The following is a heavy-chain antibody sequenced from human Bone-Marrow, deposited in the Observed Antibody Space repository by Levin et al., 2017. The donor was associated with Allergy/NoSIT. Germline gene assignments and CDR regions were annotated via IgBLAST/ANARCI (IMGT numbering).Heavy chain of an antibody. D-gene: IGHD3-22*01. V-gene: IGHV3-30*04. CDR3: ARDPGGYITMIPSVGFDY. CDR1: GFTFSSYA. J-gene: IGHJ4*02. CDR2: ISYDGSNK. Sequence: GGSLRLSCAASGFTFSSYAMHWVRQAPGKGLEWVAVISYDGSNKYYADSVKGRFTISRDNSKNTLYLQMNSLRAEDTAVYYCARDPGGYITMIPSVGFDYWGQGTLVTVSS.